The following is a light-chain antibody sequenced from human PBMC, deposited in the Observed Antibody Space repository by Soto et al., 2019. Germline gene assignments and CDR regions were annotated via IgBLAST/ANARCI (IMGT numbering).Light chain of an antibody. J-gene: IGKJ1*01. CDR2: AAS. V-gene: IGKV1-27*01. CDR1: QGISNY. CDR3: QQHNNWPPWT. Sequence: DIQMTHSPASLSASVGEGVTITCLASQGISNYLAWYQQKPGKVPKLLIYAASTLQSGVPSRFSGSGSGTEFTLTISSLQSEDFAVYSCQQHNNWPPWTFGQGTKVDIK.